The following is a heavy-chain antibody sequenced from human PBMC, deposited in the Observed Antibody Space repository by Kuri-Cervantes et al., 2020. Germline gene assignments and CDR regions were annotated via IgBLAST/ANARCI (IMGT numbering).Heavy chain of an antibody. Sequence: SETLSLTCTVSGGSVSSRNYYWSWIRQPPGKGLEWIGYIYYSGSTNYSPSLKSRVTISVDTSKNQFSLKLSSVTAADTAVYYCATGAMVQAVTILYSFDYWGQGTLVPSPQ. CDR1: GGSVSSRNYY. D-gene: IGHD3-10*01. CDR2: IYYSGST. CDR3: ATGAMVQAVTILYSFDY. J-gene: IGHJ4*02. V-gene: IGHV4-61*01.